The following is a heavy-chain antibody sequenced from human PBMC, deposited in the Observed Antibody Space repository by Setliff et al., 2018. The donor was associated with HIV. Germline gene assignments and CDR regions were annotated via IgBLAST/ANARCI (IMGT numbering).Heavy chain of an antibody. CDR2: IYTSGST. CDR1: GGSIHSGGYY. Sequence: LSLTCTVSGGSIHSGGYYWSWIRQPAGKGLEWIGHIYTSGSTNYNPSLKSRVTISVDTSKTQFSLRLNSLTATDTALYYCARASVGATGLYAFDIWGQGTVVTVSS. V-gene: IGHV4-61*09. D-gene: IGHD1-26*01. CDR3: ARASVGATGLYAFDI. J-gene: IGHJ3*02.